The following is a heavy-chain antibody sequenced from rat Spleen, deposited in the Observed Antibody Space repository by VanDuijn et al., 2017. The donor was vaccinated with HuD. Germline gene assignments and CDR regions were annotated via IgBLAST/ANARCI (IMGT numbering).Heavy chain of an antibody. D-gene: IGHD1-11*01. J-gene: IGHJ2*01. Sequence: EVQLVESGGGLVQPGRSLKLSCAASGFTFSNYGMAWVRQTPTKGLEWVASISTGGGSTYYRDSMKGRFTVSRDNAKSTLYLQMDSLRSEDTATYYCARRYDFDYWGQGVMVTVSS. CDR2: ISTGGGST. CDR1: GFTFSNYG. CDR3: ARRYDFDY. V-gene: IGHV5S13*01.